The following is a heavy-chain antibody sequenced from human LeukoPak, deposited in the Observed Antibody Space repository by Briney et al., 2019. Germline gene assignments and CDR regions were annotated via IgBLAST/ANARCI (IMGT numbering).Heavy chain of an antibody. V-gene: IGHV1-3*01. D-gene: IGHD5-24*01. CDR2: INAGNGNT. CDR1: GYTFTTYV. CDR3: AREIDRDGYNRFFDY. J-gene: IGHJ4*02. Sequence: ASVKVSCKASGYTFTTYVMHWVRQAPGQRLEWMGWINAGNGNTRYSQKFQGRVTITRGTSASTAFMDLTSLRSEDTAIYYCAREIDRDGYNRFFDYWGQGTLVTVSS.